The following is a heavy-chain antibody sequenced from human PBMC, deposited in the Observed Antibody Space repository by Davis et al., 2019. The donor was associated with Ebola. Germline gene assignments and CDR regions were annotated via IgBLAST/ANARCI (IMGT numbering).Heavy chain of an antibody. D-gene: IGHD6-13*01. CDR3: ARTYSGSRIIMDV. CDR1: GYTFTSYG. V-gene: IGHV1-18*04. CDR2: INPHNGNT. J-gene: IGHJ6*04. Sequence: AASVKVSCKASGYTFTSYGITWVRQAPGQGLEWMGWINPHNGNTNYAQNVQGRVTMTRDTSTSTVYMELTSLRSDDTAVYYCARTYSGSRIIMDVWGKGTTVTVSS.